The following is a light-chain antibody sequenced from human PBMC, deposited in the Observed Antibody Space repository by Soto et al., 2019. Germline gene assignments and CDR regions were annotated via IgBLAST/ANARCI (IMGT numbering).Light chain of an antibody. CDR3: QNCNSVPAT. Sequence: IKMTQSPSSLSASVGDRVTITCRATQNVGKYLAWYQQKPGKVPELLIYDASTLQSGGPPRFTGSGSGTDFTLTISSLQPEDVGTYYCQNCNSVPATFGQGTKVEIK. J-gene: IGKJ1*01. V-gene: IGKV1-27*01. CDR1: QNVGKY. CDR2: DAS.